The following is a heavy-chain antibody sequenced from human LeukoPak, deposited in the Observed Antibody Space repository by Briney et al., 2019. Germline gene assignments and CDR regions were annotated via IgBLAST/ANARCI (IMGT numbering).Heavy chain of an antibody. V-gene: IGHV1-69*13. CDR1: GYTFTSYG. Sequence: SVKVSCKASGYTFTSYGISWVRQAPGQGLEWMGGIIPIFGTANYAQKFQGRVTITADESTSTAYMELSSLRSEDTAVYYCAREEYYDILTGYSYNWFDPWGQGTLVTVSS. CDR2: IIPIFGTA. CDR3: AREEYYDILTGYSYNWFDP. J-gene: IGHJ5*02. D-gene: IGHD3-9*01.